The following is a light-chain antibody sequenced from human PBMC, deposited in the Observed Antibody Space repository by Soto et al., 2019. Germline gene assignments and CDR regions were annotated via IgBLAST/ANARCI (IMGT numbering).Light chain of an antibody. CDR1: SSNIGNNY. J-gene: IGLJ3*02. V-gene: IGLV1-51*01. CDR2: DDN. CDR3: GTWDSSLSAGL. Sequence: QSVLTQPPSVSAAPGQTVTISCSGSSSNIGNNYVSWYQHLPGTAPKLLIYDDNKRPSGIPDRFSGSKSGTSATLGITGLQTGDEADYYCGTWDSSLSAGLFGGGTKVTVL.